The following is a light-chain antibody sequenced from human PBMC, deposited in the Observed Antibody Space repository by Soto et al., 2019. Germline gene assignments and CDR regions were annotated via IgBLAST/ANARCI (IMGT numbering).Light chain of an antibody. Sequence: IVMTQSPATVSVSPGERATLSCRASQSVTSTLAWYQQKPGQTPRLLIYDASTRATGIPARFSGSGSGTEFTLTISSLQSVDFAVYYCQQYNNWPLTFGGGTKVDIK. CDR2: DAS. CDR3: QQYNNWPLT. V-gene: IGKV3-15*01. CDR1: QSVTST. J-gene: IGKJ4*01.